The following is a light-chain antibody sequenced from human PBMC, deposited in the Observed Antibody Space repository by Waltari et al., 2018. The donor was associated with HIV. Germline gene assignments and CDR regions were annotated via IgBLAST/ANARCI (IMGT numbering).Light chain of an antibody. CDR2: AAS. CDR1: QSISDN. Sequence: AVQLTQSPSPLSASTGDRVTLTCRASQSISDNLVWFQQKPGTAPNLLIYAASTLQSGVPLRFNGSGSGTEFTLTISCLQSEDFATYYCQQYHTYPRTFGQGTKVEIK. V-gene: IGKV1-8*01. CDR3: QQYHTYPRT. J-gene: IGKJ1*01.